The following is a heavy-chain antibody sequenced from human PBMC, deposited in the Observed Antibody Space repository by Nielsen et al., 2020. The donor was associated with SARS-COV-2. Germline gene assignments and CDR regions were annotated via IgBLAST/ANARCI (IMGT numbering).Heavy chain of an antibody. CDR2: ISWNSGSI. CDR1: GFTFDDYA. D-gene: IGHD3-9*01. J-gene: IGHJ4*02. V-gene: IGHV3-9*01. CDR3: AKDRNYDILTGYYTN. Sequence: SLKISCAASGFTFDDYAMHWVRQAPGKGLEWVSGISWNSGSIGYADSVKGRFTISRDNAKNSLYLQMNSLRAEDTALYYCAKDRNYDILTGYYTNWGQGTLVTVSS.